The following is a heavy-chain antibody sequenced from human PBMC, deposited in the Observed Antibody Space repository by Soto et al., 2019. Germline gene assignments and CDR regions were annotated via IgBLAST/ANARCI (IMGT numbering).Heavy chain of an antibody. D-gene: IGHD4-17*01. J-gene: IGHJ4*02. CDR3: ARDSGDYATFGFDY. Sequence: GPSVKVSCKTSGYTFTGYYMHWVRQAPGQGLEWMGWINPNSGGTNYAQEFQGRVTMTRDTSISTAYMELSRLRSDDTAVYYCARDSGDYATFGFDYWGQGTLVTVSS. V-gene: IGHV1-2*02. CDR1: GYTFTGYY. CDR2: INPNSGGT.